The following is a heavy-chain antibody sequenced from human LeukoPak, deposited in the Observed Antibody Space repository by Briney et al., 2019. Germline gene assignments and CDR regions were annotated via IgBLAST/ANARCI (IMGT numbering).Heavy chain of an antibody. CDR1: GGSLSGYY. Sequence: PSETLSLTCAVYGGSLSGYYWSWIRQPPGKGLEWIGEINHSGSTNYNPSLKSRVTISVDTSKNQFSLKLSSVTAADTAVYYCARGQEYYSSSWYVAGSTGDYWGQGTLVTVSS. J-gene: IGHJ4*02. CDR2: INHSGST. CDR3: ARGQEYYSSSWYVAGSTGDY. V-gene: IGHV4-34*01. D-gene: IGHD6-13*01.